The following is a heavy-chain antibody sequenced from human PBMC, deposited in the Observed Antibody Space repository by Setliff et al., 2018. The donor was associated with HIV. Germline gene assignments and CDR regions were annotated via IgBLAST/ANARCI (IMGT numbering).Heavy chain of an antibody. CDR1: GYTFSRYG. Sequence: ASVKVSCKTSGYTFSRYGFSWVRQAPGQGLEWMGWISACNLNTNYAQKFQGRVTMTTDTSASTGYMELRSLRSDDTAVYYCARAYYHDSSGYQGFDYWGQGTLVTVSS. CDR3: ARAYYHDSSGYQGFDY. CDR2: ISACNLNT. J-gene: IGHJ4*02. D-gene: IGHD3-22*01. V-gene: IGHV1-18*01.